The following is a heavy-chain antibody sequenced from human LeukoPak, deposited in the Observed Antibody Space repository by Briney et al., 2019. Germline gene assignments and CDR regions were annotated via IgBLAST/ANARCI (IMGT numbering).Heavy chain of an antibody. D-gene: IGHD3-22*01. Sequence: SETLSLTRAVSGGSISSYYWSWILQPPGKGLGWIGYIYYSGSTNYNPSLKSRVTISVDTSKNQFSLKLSSVTAADTAVYYCARSPSYYYDSSGYYSDWGQGTLVTVSS. V-gene: IGHV4-59*01. CDR3: ARSPSYYYDSSGYYSD. CDR2: IYYSGST. CDR1: GGSISSYY. J-gene: IGHJ4*02.